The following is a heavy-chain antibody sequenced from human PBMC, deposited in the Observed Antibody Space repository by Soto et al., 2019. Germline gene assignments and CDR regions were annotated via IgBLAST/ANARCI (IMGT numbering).Heavy chain of an antibody. D-gene: IGHD6-6*01. CDR2: IIPIFGTA. CDR3: ARAQGSIAAPSAYYSGMAV. Sequence: QVQLVQSGAEVKKPGSSVKVSCKASGDTFSSYAISWVRQAPGQGLEWMGGIIPIFGTANYAQKFQGRVTITADEPRSTASMERGSLRSEDTAVYYCARAQGSIAAPSAYYSGMAVWAQGTTVTVPS. CDR1: GDTFSSYA. V-gene: IGHV1-69*01. J-gene: IGHJ6*02.